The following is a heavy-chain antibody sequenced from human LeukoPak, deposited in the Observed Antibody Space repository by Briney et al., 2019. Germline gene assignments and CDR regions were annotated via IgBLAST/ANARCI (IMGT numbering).Heavy chain of an antibody. CDR1: GYTLTELA. CDR2: FDPEDGET. V-gene: IGHV1-24*01. Sequence: GASGKVSCKVAGYTLTELAMHWVRQAPGKGLEWMGGFDPEDGETIYAQKFQGRVTMTEDTSTDTAYMELSSLRSEDTAVYYCATFQKIAVAGFGYYFDYWGQGTLVTVSS. CDR3: ATFQKIAVAGFGYYFDY. J-gene: IGHJ4*02. D-gene: IGHD6-19*01.